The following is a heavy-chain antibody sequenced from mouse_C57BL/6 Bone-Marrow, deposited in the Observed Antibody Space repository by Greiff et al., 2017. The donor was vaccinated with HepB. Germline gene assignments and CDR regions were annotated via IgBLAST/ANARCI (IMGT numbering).Heavy chain of an antibody. CDR3: ARSVVLDS. V-gene: IGHV1-64*01. J-gene: IGHJ2*01. D-gene: IGHD1-3*01. CDR1: GYTFTSYW. CDR2: IHPNSGST. Sequence: QVQLQQPGAELVKPGASVKLSCKASGYTFTSYWMHWVKQRPGQGLEWIRMIHPNSGSTNYNEKFKSKATLTVDKSSSTACMQRSSLTSEDSAVYYCARSVVLDSWGQGTTLTVSS.